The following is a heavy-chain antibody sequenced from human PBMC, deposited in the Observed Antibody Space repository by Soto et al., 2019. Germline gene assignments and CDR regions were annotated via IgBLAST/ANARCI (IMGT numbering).Heavy chain of an antibody. V-gene: IGHV3-21*01. CDR1: GFTFSSYG. Sequence: EVQLVESGGGLVKPGGSLRLSCVVSGFTFSSYGMNWVRQAPGRGLEWVSSISSSSRYIDYADSVKGRFTSSRDSAKNSLYLQMNSLRADDTSVCYCARETFGDYSFDFWGQGTPVTLSS. CDR2: ISSSSRYI. CDR3: ARETFGDYSFDF. D-gene: IGHD4-17*01. J-gene: IGHJ4*02.